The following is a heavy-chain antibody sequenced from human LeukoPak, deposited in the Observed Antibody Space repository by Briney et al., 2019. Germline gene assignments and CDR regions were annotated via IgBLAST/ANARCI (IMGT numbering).Heavy chain of an antibody. J-gene: IGHJ4*02. CDR3: AKDGAGSQSYCSSTSCYVDY. CDR1: GFTFSDYS. Sequence: GGSPRLSCAASGFTFSDYSMHWVRQAPGKGLNWVAFIRYDGNNKYYADSVKGRFTISRDNSKNTLYLQMNSLRAEDTAVYYCAKDGAGSQSYCSSTSCYVDYWGQGTLVTVSS. D-gene: IGHD2-2*01. CDR2: IRYDGNNK. V-gene: IGHV3-30*02.